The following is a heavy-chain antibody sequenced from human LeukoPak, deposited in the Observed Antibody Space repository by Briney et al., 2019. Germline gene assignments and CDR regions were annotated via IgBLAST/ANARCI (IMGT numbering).Heavy chain of an antibody. CDR2: ISGSGGST. CDR3: ARDSGATGTNDYGSDY. CDR1: GFTFSSYA. J-gene: IGHJ4*02. D-gene: IGHD4-17*01. Sequence: PGGSLRLSCAASGFTFSSYAMSWVRQAAGKGLEWVSAISGSGGSTYYADSVKGRFTISRDNSKNTLYLQMNSLRAEDTAVYYCARDSGATGTNDYGSDYWGQGTLVTVSS. V-gene: IGHV3-23*01.